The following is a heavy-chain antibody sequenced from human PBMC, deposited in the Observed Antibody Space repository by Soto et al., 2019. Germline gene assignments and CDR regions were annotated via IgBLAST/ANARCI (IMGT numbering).Heavy chain of an antibody. CDR2: ISAYNGNT. D-gene: IGHD4-17*01. CDR1: GYTFTSYG. J-gene: IGHJ1*01. Sequence: GASVKVSCTASGYTFTSYGISWVRQAPGQGLEWMGWISAYNGNTNYAQKLQGRVTMTTDTSTSTAYMELRSLRSDDTAVYYCARDLTVTTSEYFQHWGQGTLVTVSS. V-gene: IGHV1-18*01. CDR3: ARDLTVTTSEYFQH.